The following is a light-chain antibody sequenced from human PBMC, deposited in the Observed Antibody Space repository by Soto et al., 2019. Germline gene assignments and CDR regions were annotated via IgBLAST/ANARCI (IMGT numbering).Light chain of an antibody. J-gene: IGKJ4*01. CDR3: QQYNNWPLT. CDR2: GAS. CDR1: QSVSSN. Sequence: ERVMTQSPVTLSVSAGEGATLSCRASQSVSSNLAWYQQKPGQAPRLLIYGASARATGIPARFSGNGSGTECTLTIGSLQSEDFAVYYCQQYNNWPLTFGGGTKVEIK. V-gene: IGKV3-15*01.